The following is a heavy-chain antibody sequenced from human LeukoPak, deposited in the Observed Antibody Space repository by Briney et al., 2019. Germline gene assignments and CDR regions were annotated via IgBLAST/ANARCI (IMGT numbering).Heavy chain of an antibody. CDR2: IEPDGSGK. Sequence: GGSLRLSCAASGFSFRDYWISWVRQAPGKGLEWVADIEPDGSGKTYVDSVKGRFTISRDNAQQSLYLQMDTLTAEDTAVYYCVTSWVRQERDFWGQGTLVTVSS. V-gene: IGHV3-7*01. J-gene: IGHJ4*02. D-gene: IGHD3-10*01. CDR1: GFSFRDYW. CDR3: VTSWVRQERDF.